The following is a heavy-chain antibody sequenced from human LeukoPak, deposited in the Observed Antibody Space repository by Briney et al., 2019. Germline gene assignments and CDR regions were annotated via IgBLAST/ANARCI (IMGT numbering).Heavy chain of an antibody. CDR1: GFTVDSNY. D-gene: IGHD3-22*01. CDR3: ARGDDSGYYDYFDY. Sequence: GGSLRLSCAASGFTVDSNYLSWVRQAPGKGLEWVSTIYTGGNTYYAASVKGRFTITRDFSKNTVFLHMNSLRAEDTAMYYCARGDDSGYYDYFDYWGQGALVTVSS. J-gene: IGHJ4*02. V-gene: IGHV3-53*01. CDR2: IYTGGNT.